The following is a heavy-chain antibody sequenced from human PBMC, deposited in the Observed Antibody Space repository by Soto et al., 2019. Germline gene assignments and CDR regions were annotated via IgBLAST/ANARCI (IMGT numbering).Heavy chain of an antibody. CDR3: SRGTPSPLIVRSSRGPWFDP. Sequence: QVQLQQSGPGLVKSSETLSLTCTASGGSISSYYWRWIRQPPGKGLEWIGYMYYGGRTNYNPSLKSRVTISVNTSKMYVSLKLSSVTAADTAVYFCSRGTPSPLIVRSSRGPWFDPWGQGTLVTVSS. D-gene: IGHD2-15*01. CDR2: MYYGGRT. V-gene: IGHV4-59*08. CDR1: GGSISSYY. J-gene: IGHJ5*02.